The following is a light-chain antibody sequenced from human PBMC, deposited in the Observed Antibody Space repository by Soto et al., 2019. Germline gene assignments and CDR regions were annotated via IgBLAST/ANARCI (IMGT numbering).Light chain of an antibody. CDR1: QSVSHN. CDR3: QQPNNWPYP. CDR2: GAS. V-gene: IGKV3-15*01. J-gene: IGKJ2*01. Sequence: EIVMTQSPATLSVSPGERATLSCRASQSVSHNLAWYQQKPGQAPRLLFYGASTRATGIPARFSGSGSVTDFTLTISSLQSEDFAVYYCQQPNNWPYPFGQGTKLEIK.